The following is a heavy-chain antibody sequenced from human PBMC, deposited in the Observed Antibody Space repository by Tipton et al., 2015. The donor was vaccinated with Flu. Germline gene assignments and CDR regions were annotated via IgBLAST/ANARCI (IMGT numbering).Heavy chain of an antibody. CDR2: IHYSGSP. CDR3: ARGSGYSTPYFDS. CDR1: GDSMRSDYF. V-gene: IGHV4-38-2*02. Sequence: TLSLTCTVSGDSMRSDYFWGWIRQAPGKGLEWIGNIHYSGSPHYNPSLKSRVTISVDTSKNQFSLRLNSVTAADTAVYYCARGSGYSTPYFDSWGRGTLVTVSS. J-gene: IGHJ4*02. D-gene: IGHD5-12*01.